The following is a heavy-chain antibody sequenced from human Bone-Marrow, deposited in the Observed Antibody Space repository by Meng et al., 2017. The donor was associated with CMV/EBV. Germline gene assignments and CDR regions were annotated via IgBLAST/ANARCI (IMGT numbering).Heavy chain of an antibody. J-gene: IGHJ5*02. CDR1: GGSVSSGSYY. Sequence: SETLSLTCTVSGGSVSSGSYYWSWIRQPPGKGLEWIGSIFYSGSTYYNPCRKSRFTISVDTSKTQLSLKLSSVTAADTAVYYFARDSGWLVGGEYNWVDPWGQGTLVTVSS. CDR2: IFYSGST. CDR3: ARDSGWLVGGEYNWVDP. D-gene: IGHD6-19*01. V-gene: IGHV4-39*07.